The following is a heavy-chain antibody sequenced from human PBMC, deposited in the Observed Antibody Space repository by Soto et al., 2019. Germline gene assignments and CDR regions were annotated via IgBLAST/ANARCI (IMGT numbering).Heavy chain of an antibody. CDR2: TYYRSRWYS. CDR3: ARSEEDSDYYYYGMDV. CDR1: GDTVSSNSVA. Sequence: PSQTLSLTCVGSGDTVSSNSVAWNGVRQSTSRGLEWLGRTYYRSRWYSDYAVSVRSRIDINADTSKNQFSLQLNSVTPEDTAVYYCARSEEDSDYYYYGMDVWGQGTTVTVSS. V-gene: IGHV6-1*01. J-gene: IGHJ6*02. D-gene: IGHD2-15*01.